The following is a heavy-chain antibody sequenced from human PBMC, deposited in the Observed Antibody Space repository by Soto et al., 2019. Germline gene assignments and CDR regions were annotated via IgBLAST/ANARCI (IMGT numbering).Heavy chain of an antibody. CDR3: ARVVVPARKFDY. CDR2: IYYSGST. D-gene: IGHD3-22*01. Sequence: SETLSLTCTVSGGSVSSGSYYWSWIRQPPGKGLEWIGYIYYSGSTNYNPSLKSRVTISVDTSKNQFSLKLSSVTAADTAVYYCARVVVPARKFDYWGQGTLVTVSS. J-gene: IGHJ4*02. CDR1: GGSVSSGSYY. V-gene: IGHV4-61*01.